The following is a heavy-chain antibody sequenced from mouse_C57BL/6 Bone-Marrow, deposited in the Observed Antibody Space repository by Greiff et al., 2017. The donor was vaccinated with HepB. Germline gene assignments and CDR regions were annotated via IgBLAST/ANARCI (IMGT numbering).Heavy chain of an antibody. V-gene: IGHV1-69*01. J-gene: IGHJ4*01. D-gene: IGHD2-4*01. Sequence: QVQLQQPGAELVMPGASVKLSCKASGYTFTSYWMHWVKQRPGQGLEWIGEIDPSDSYTNYNQKFKGKSTLTVDKSSSTAYMQLSSLTSEDFAVYYCAREDCYYDYDDYAMDYWGQGTSVTVSS. CDR1: GYTFTSYW. CDR3: AREDCYYDYDDYAMDY. CDR2: IDPSDSYT.